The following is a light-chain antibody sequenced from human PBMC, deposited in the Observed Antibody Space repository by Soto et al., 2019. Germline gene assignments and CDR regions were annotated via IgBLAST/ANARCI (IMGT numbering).Light chain of an antibody. CDR1: QSVADNY. V-gene: IGKV3-20*01. CDR2: AAS. CDR3: QQYGHSPRT. J-gene: IGKJ1*01. Sequence: EIVLTQSPGTLSLSPGERATLSCRASQSVADNYLAWYQQKPGQAPRLLIYAASRRATGIPDAFSGSGSGTDFTLPITGLEPEDFALYYCQQYGHSPRTFGQGTRVEIK.